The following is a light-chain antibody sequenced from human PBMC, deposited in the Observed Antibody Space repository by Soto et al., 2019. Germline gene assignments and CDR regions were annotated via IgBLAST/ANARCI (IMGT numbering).Light chain of an antibody. CDR1: QSVSSN. CDR3: QQFDESVT. V-gene: IGKV3-15*01. CDR2: GAS. Sequence: EIVMTRSLATLSVCPGARATLSCRASQSVSSNLAWYQQKPGQAPSLLIYGASTRATGIPARFSGSGSGTDFTLTISRLEPEDSAVYYCQQFDESVTFGQGTRLEI. J-gene: IGKJ5*01.